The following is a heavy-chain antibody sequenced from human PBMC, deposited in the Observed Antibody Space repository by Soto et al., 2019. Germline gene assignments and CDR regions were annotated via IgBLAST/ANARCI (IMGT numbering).Heavy chain of an antibody. CDR3: ARGPDIVVVVAATRPSDGRFDY. CDR2: ISYDGSNK. Sequence: QVQLVESGGGVVQPGRSLRLSCAASGFTFSSYAMHWVRQAPGKGLEWVAVISYDGSNKYYADSVKGRFTISRDNSKNTLYLQMNSLRAEDTAVYYCARGPDIVVVVAATRPSDGRFDYWGQGTLVTVSS. CDR1: GFTFSSYA. V-gene: IGHV3-30-3*01. D-gene: IGHD2-15*01. J-gene: IGHJ4*02.